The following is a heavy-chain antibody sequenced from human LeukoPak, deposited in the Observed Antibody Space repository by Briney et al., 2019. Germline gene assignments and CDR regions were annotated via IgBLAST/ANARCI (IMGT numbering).Heavy chain of an antibody. CDR2: MNPNSGNT. Sequence: ASVKVSCKAPGYTFTSYDINWVRQATGQGLEWMGWMNPNSGNTGYAQKFQGRVTMTRNTSISTAYMELSSLRSEDTAVYYCARGGELVRYWGFYYYYYGMDVWGQGTTATVSS. V-gene: IGHV1-8*01. CDR3: ARGGELVRYWGFYYYYYGMDV. D-gene: IGHD6-13*01. J-gene: IGHJ6*02. CDR1: GYTFTSYD.